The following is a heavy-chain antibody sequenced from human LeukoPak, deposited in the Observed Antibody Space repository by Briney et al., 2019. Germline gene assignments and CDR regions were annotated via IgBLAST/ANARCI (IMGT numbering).Heavy chain of an antibody. Sequence: GGSLRLSCAASGFTFSSNGMHWVRQAPGKGLEWVAVIWYDGSNKYYADSVKGRFTISRDNSKNTLYLQMNSLRAEDTAVYYCARAGYYDSSGSRGNWFDPWGQGTLVTVSS. CDR3: ARAGYYDSSGSRGNWFDP. J-gene: IGHJ5*02. D-gene: IGHD3-22*01. CDR2: IWYDGSNK. CDR1: GFTFSSNG. V-gene: IGHV3-33*01.